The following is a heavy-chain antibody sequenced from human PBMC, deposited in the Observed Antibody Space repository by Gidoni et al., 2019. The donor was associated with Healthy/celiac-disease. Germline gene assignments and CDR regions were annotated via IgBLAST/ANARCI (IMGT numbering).Heavy chain of an antibody. J-gene: IGHJ6*02. CDR2: IYPCDSDT. D-gene: IGHD2-8*01. Sequence: EVQLVQSGAEVKKPGESLKISCKGSGYSFTSYWICWVRQMPGKVLEWMGIIYPCDSDTIYSPSFQGQVTISADKSIRTAYLQWSSLKASDTAMYYCARHYGVPHQYYYGMDVWGQGTTVTVSS. CDR3: ARHYGVPHQYYYGMDV. CDR1: GYSFTSYW. V-gene: IGHV5-51*01.